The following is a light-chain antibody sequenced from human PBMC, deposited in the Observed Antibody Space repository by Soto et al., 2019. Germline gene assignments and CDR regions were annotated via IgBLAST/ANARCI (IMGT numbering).Light chain of an antibody. CDR2: HAS. Sequence: EIVLPQSPGTLSLSPGESATLSCRANQVVSSSYLAWYQQKPGQAPRLLIYHASDRATGVPDRFSGSGSGTDFALTITRLEPEDFALFYCQQYGTFAFSFGQGTKLEIK. CDR3: QQYGTFAFS. V-gene: IGKV3-20*01. CDR1: QVVSSSY. J-gene: IGKJ2*01.